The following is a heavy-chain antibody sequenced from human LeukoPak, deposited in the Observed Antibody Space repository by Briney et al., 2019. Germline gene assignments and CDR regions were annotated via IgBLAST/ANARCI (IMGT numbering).Heavy chain of an antibody. D-gene: IGHD1-1*01. Sequence: PGRSLRLSCAASGFTFSSYGMHWVRQAPGKGLEWVSVFTSGGTTYCTDSVKGRFTISRDNSKNTLYLQMNSLRAEDTALYYCAKDLGGTWNGAFDIWGQGTMVTVSS. V-gene: IGHV3-23*01. J-gene: IGHJ3*02. CDR2: FTSGGTT. CDR1: GFTFSSYG. CDR3: AKDLGGTWNGAFDI.